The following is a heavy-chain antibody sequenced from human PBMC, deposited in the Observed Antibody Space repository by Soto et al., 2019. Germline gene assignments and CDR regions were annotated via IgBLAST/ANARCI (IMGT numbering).Heavy chain of an antibody. J-gene: IGHJ6*02. CDR1: GGSISSGGYY. CDR2: IYYSGST. Sequence: RTLTCTVSGGSISSGGYYWSWIRQHPGKGLEGIGYIYYSGSTYYNPSLKSRVTISVDPSKNQFSLKLSAVTAADTAVYYCARDHPWYGYCSSNSCYRSVYGMDVWGQGTTVTVSS. CDR3: ARDHPWYGYCSSNSCYRSVYGMDV. D-gene: IGHD2-2*02. V-gene: IGHV4-31*03.